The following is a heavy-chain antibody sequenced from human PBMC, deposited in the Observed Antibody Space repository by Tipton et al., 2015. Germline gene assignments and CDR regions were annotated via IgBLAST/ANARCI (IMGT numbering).Heavy chain of an antibody. CDR1: GFTFSSYA. Sequence: GSLRLSCAASGFTFSSYAMSWVRQAPGKGLEWVSAISGSGGSTYYADSVKGRFTISRDNSKNTLYLQMNSLRAEDTAVYYCAKGDFWSGYPEGWGLDVWGHGTTVTVSS. CDR2: ISGSGGST. J-gene: IGHJ6*02. CDR3: AKGDFWSGYPEGWGLDV. V-gene: IGHV3-23*01. D-gene: IGHD3-3*01.